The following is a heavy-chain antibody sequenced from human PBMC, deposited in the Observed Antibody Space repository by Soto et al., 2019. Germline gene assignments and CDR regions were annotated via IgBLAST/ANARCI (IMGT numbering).Heavy chain of an antibody. CDR3: ARDGGGAAGFGGMDV. Sequence: EVQLVESGGGLVQPGGSLRLSCAASGFTFSSYWMSWVRQAPGKGLEWVANIKQDGSEKYYVDSVKGRFTISRDNAKNALERQRNSLRAEDTAVYYCARDGGGAAGFGGMDVWGQGTTVTVSS. J-gene: IGHJ6*02. CDR1: GFTFSSYW. V-gene: IGHV3-7*01. CDR2: IKQDGSEK. D-gene: IGHD6-25*01.